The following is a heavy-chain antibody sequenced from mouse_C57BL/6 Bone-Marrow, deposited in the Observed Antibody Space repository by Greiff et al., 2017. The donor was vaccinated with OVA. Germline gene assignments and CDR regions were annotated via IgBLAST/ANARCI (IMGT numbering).Heavy chain of an antibody. CDR3: AIWHGYYTAY. J-gene: IGHJ2*01. CDR2: IDPSDSYT. D-gene: IGHD2-3*01. Sequence: QVQLKQSGAELVMPGASVKLSCKASGYTFTSYWMHWVKQRPGQGLEWIGEIDPSDSYTNYNQKFKGKSTLTVDKSSSTAYMQLSSLTSEDSAVYYCAIWHGYYTAYWGQGTTLTVSS. CDR1: GYTFTSYW. V-gene: IGHV1-69*01.